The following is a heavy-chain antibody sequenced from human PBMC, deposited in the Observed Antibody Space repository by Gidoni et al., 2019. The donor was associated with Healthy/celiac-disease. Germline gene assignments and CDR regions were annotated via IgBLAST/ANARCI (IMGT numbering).Heavy chain of an antibody. CDR2: IKSKTDGGTT. V-gene: IGHV3-15*01. Sequence: EVQLVESGGGLVKPGGSLRLSCAASGFTFSNAWMSWVRQAPGKGLEWVGRIKSKTDGGTTDYAAPVKGRFTISRDDSKNTLYLQMNSLKTEDTAVYYCTSVVPAAILGDYYYYMDVWGKGTTVTVSS. CDR1: GFTFSNAW. J-gene: IGHJ6*03. D-gene: IGHD2-2*02. CDR3: TSVVPAAILGDYYYYMDV.